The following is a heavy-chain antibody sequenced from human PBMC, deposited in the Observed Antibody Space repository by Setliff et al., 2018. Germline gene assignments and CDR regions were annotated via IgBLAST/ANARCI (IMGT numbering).Heavy chain of an antibody. CDR1: GDTFSNYG. CDR3: VREGVDTRSSTDYRYYMDV. Sequence: SVKVSCKASGDTFSNYGISWVRQAPGQGLEWMGGTIPMFGSTSYAQKFQGRVTIITDESTATAYMELSSLGSEDTAVYYCVREGVDTRSSTDYRYYMDVWGKGTTVTVSS. V-gene: IGHV1-69*05. CDR2: TIPMFGST. D-gene: IGHD5-18*01. J-gene: IGHJ6*03.